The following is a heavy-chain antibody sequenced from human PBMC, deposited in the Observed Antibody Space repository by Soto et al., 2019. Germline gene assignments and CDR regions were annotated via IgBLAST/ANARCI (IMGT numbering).Heavy chain of an antibody. D-gene: IGHD4-17*01. CDR1: GFTFGNYA. CDR3: ARRLPHDYGFDY. CDR2: IRGRGGST. Sequence: EVQLESGGGLVQPGGSLRLSCAASGFTFGNYAMSWVRQAPRKGLEWVSAIRGRGGSTFYADSVKGRFTISRDNSKNTLYLQLNSLRAEDTAIYYCARRLPHDYGFDYWGHGTLVTVSS. J-gene: IGHJ4*01. V-gene: IGHV3-23*01.